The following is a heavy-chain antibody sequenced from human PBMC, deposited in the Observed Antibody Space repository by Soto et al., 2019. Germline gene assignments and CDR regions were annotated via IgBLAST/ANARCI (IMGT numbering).Heavy chain of an antibody. J-gene: IGHJ5*02. CDR3: ARDGDPGYSFWSGPLGGGRFDP. CDR2: IVPLFGTA. CDR1: GGTFGNTA. Sequence: QVQLVQSGAEVKEPGSSVHVSCKTSGGTFGNTAVTWVRQVPGQGLEWIGGIVPLFGTANYAQKFRGRVMITADESTSTAYMDLSSVRSDDTAIYYCARDGDPGYSFWSGPLGGGRFDPWGQGTLVTVSS. D-gene: IGHD3-3*01. V-gene: IGHV1-69*12.